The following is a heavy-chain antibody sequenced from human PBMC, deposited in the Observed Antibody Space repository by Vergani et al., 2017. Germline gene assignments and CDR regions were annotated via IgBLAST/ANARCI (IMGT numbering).Heavy chain of an antibody. CDR2: INTNTGNP. V-gene: IGHV7-4-1*02. D-gene: IGHD6-13*01. CDR1: GYTFTGYY. Sequence: QVQLVQSGAEVKKPGASVKVSCKASGYTFTGYYMHGVRQAPGQGLEWMGWINTNTGNPTYAQGFTGRFVFSLDTSVSTAYLQISSLNAEDTAVYYCARDEQQLTEGWFDPWGQGTLVTVAS. CDR3: ARDEQQLTEGWFDP. J-gene: IGHJ5*02.